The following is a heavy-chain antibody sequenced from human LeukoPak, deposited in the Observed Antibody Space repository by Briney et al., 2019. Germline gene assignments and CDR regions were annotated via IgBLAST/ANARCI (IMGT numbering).Heavy chain of an antibody. CDR1: GDXVSSNSAA. V-gene: IGHV6-1*01. J-gene: IGHJ4*02. D-gene: IGHD6-19*01. CDR2: TYYRSKWYN. Sequence: SQTLSLTCAISGDXVSSNSAAWNWIRQSPSRGLEWLGRTYYRSKWYNDYAVSMKSRITIKPDTSKDQFSLQLNSVTPEDTAVYYCARDAGSGWSSFDYWCQGTLVTVSS. CDR3: ARDAGSGWSSFDY.